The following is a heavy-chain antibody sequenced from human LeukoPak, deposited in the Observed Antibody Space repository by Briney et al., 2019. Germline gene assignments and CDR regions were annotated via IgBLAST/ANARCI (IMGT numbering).Heavy chain of an antibody. CDR3: ARSGDSSGYYLVNLDY. Sequence: GASVKVSCKASGGTFSSYAISWVRQAPGQGLEWMGRIIPILGIANYAQKFQGRVTITADKSTSTAYTELSSLRSEDTAVYYCARSGDSSGYYLVNLDYWGQGTLVTVSS. V-gene: IGHV1-69*04. CDR2: IIPILGIA. D-gene: IGHD3-22*01. J-gene: IGHJ4*02. CDR1: GGTFSSYA.